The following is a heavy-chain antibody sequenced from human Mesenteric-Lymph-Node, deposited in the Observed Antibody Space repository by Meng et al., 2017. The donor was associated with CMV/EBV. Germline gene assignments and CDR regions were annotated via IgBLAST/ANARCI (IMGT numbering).Heavy chain of an antibody. V-gene: IGHV3-23*01. J-gene: IGHJ6*02. D-gene: IGHD3-3*01. CDR2: ISGSGGST. CDR1: GFTFSSYA. Sequence: GESLKISCAASGFTFSSYAMSWVRQAPGKGLEWVSAISGSGGSTYYADSVKGRFTISRDNSKNMLYLQMNSLRAEDTAVYYCAKGRYDFWSGLHYYGMDVWGQGTTVTVSS. CDR3: AKGRYDFWSGLHYYGMDV.